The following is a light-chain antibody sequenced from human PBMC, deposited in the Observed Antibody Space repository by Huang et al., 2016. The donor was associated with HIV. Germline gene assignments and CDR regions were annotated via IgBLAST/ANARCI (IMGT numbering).Light chain of an antibody. CDR1: QSVSSS. V-gene: IGKV3-15*01. CDR3: QQYNNWPRT. CDR2: GAT. J-gene: IGKJ1*01. Sequence: EIVMTQSPATLSVSPGERATLSCRAGQSVSSSLAWYQQKPGQAPRLLIYGATTRATGIPARFSCSGSGTDFTLTISSLQSEDFVVYYCQQYNNWPRTFGQGTKVDIK.